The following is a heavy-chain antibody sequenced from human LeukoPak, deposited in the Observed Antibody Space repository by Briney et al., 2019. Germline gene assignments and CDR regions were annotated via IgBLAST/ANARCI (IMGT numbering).Heavy chain of an antibody. V-gene: IGHV4-31*03. D-gene: IGHD6-25*01. CDR1: GDSINSRGYY. J-gene: IGHJ6*02. CDR3: ATDTLVAASRYYYYRMDV. CDR2: ISYSGST. Sequence: SETLSLTCTVSGDSINSRGYYWTWIRQYPGKGLEWIGYISYSGSTNYNPSLKSRVTILVDTSKSQFSLNLCSVTAADTAVYYCATDTLVAASRYYYYRMDVWGQGTTVTVSS.